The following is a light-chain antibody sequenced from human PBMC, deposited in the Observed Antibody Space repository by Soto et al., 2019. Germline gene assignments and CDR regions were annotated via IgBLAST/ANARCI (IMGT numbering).Light chain of an antibody. V-gene: IGKV3-20*01. J-gene: IGKJ5*01. Sequence: EIVLTQSPGTLSLSPGERATLSCRAGQSVSSSYLAWYQQKPGQSPKLLIYWASTRESGVPDRFSGSGSGTDFTLTISSLQAGDVALYYCQQYYSTPRTFGQGTRLEIK. CDR3: QQYYSTPRT. CDR1: QSVSSSY. CDR2: WAS.